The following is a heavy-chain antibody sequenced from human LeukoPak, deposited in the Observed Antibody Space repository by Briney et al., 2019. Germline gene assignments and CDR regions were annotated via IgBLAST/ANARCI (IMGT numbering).Heavy chain of an antibody. J-gene: IGHJ4*02. V-gene: IGHV3-7*03. CDR1: GFTFSYYW. CDR2: IKQDGSEE. Sequence: GGSLKLSCAASGFTFSYYWMSWVRQAPGKGLEWVANIKQDGSEEYYVDSVKGRFTISRDNAKNSLYLQMDSLRAEDTAVYYCAKDRTTAARIFDYWGQGTLVTVSS. D-gene: IGHD6-6*01. CDR3: AKDRTTAARIFDY.